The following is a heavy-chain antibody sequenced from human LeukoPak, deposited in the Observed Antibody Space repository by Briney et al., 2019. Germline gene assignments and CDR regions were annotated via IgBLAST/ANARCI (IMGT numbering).Heavy chain of an antibody. CDR1: GFTFSSYS. CDR2: ISGSSSYI. V-gene: IGHV3-21*04. Sequence: GGSLRLSCAASGFTFSSYSMNWVRQAPGKGLEWLSSISGSSSYIYYADSVKGRFTISRDNARNSLYLQMKSLRAEDTAVYYCARAMSIAARLQTIFDYWGQGTLVTVSS. D-gene: IGHD6-6*01. CDR3: ARAMSIAARLQTIFDY. J-gene: IGHJ4*02.